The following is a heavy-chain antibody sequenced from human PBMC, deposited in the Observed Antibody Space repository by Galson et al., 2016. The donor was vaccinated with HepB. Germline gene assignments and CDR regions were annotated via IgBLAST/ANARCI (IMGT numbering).Heavy chain of an antibody. D-gene: IGHD3-22*01. J-gene: IGHJ4*02. V-gene: IGHV5-51*01. CDR2: ISPTDSAS. Sequence: QSGAEVTKPGESLKISCKGSGYSFTSYWIGWVRQMPGKGLEWVGIISPTDSASRHGPSFHGEVTISVDKSINTAYLQWSGLKAADSAISYCTRHSHNHDNKPHPYYWGQGTLVTVSS. CDR1: GYSFTSYW. CDR3: TRHSHNHDNKPHPYY.